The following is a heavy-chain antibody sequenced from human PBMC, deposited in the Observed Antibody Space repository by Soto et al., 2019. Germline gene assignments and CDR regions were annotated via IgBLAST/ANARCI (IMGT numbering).Heavy chain of an antibody. CDR3: VKALSTSWPTWFDP. J-gene: IGHJ5*01. V-gene: IGHV3-9*01. CDR2: ITWNSANV. CDR1: GFTFDEYA. D-gene: IGHD2-2*01. Sequence: EVQLVESGGGLVQPGGSLRLSCEASGFTFDEYAMHWVRQAPGKGLEWVAGITWNSANVGYAESVKGRFTISRDNAKQSLYLHMDSLRVDDTAVYHCVKALSTSWPTWFDPWCQGILVTVSS.